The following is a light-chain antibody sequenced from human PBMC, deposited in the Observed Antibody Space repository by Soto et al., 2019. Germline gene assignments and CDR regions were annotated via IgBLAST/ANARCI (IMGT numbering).Light chain of an antibody. J-gene: IGKJ2*01. V-gene: IGKV1-39*01. CDR1: QTIKSY. Sequence: DIQMTQSPSSLSASVGDRVTITCRASQTIKSYLNWYQHKPGKAPQLLISGASSLQGGVPSRFSGSASGPEFNLTISSLQPEDIATYSCQQCYTTPYTFRQGTKLDLK. CDR2: GAS. CDR3: QQCYTTPYT.